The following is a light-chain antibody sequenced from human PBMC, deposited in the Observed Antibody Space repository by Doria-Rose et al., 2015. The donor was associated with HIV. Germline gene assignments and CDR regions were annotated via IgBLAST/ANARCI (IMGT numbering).Light chain of an antibody. CDR3: QQYYDTPS. Sequence: DIRMTQSPESLGMSLGERATLNCKSNQSLLYTSKNYLAWYQQKPGQPPKLLIYWASTRQSGVPARFSGSGSGTDFTLTISSLEAEDVAVYCQQYYDTPSFGPGTTVDIK. CDR2: WAS. J-gene: IGKJ3*01. CDR1: QSLLYTSKNY. V-gene: IGKV4-1*01.